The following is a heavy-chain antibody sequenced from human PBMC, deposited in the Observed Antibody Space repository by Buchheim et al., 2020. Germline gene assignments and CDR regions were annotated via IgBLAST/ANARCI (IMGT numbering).Heavy chain of an antibody. CDR1: GGSFSGYY. CDR2: INHSGST. D-gene: IGHD3-22*01. CDR3: ASAKKSDYYDSSRSFDY. V-gene: IGHV4-34*01. J-gene: IGHJ4*02. Sequence: QVQLQQWGAGLLKPSETLSLTCAVCGGSFSGYYWSWIRQPPGKGLEWIGEINHSGSTNYNPSLKSRVTISVDTSKNQFSLKLSSVTAADTAVYYCASAKKSDYYDSSRSFDYWGQGTL.